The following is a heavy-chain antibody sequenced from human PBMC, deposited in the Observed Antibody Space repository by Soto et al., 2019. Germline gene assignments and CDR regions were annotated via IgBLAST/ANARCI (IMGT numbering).Heavy chain of an antibody. CDR1: GGTFSSYA. J-gene: IGHJ6*02. V-gene: IGHV1-69*01. CDR3: ARGLMGSGSYYEPYYYYGMDV. D-gene: IGHD1-26*01. Sequence: QVQLVQSGAEVKKPGSSVKVSCKASGGTFSSYAISWVRQAPGQGLEWMGGIIPIFGTANYAQQFQGRVTITADESTRTAYMELSSLRSEDTAVYYCARGLMGSGSYYEPYYYYGMDVWGQGTTVTVSS. CDR2: IIPIFGTA.